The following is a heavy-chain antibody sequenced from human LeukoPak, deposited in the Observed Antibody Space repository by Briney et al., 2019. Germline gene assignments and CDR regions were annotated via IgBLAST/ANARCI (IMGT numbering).Heavy chain of an antibody. J-gene: IGHJ3*02. D-gene: IGHD2-2*03. V-gene: IGHV3-7*01. Sequence: GGSLRLSCAASGFTFSSYWMSWVRQAPGKGLEWVANIKQDGSEKYYVDSVKGRFTISRDNAKNSLYLQMNSLRAEDTAVYYCAKDDWIFSKAFDIWGQGTMVTVSS. CDR3: AKDDWIFSKAFDI. CDR1: GFTFSSYW. CDR2: IKQDGSEK.